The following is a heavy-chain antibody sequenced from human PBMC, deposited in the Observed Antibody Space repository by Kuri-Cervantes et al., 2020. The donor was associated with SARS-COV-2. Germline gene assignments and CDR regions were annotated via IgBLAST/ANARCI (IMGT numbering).Heavy chain of an antibody. D-gene: IGHD3-3*01. Sequence: GESLKISCAASGFTFSSYGMHWVRQAPGKGLEWVAVISYDGSNKYYADSVKGRFTISRDNSKNTLYLQMNSLRAEDTAVYYCAKSPFGFLEWFSGGMDVWRQGTTVTGS. CDR1: GFTFSSYG. V-gene: IGHV3-30*18. J-gene: IGHJ6*02. CDR3: AKSPFGFLEWFSGGMDV. CDR2: ISYDGSNK.